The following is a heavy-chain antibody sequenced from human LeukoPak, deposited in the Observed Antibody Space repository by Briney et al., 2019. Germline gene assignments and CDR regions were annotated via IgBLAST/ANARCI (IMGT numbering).Heavy chain of an antibody. J-gene: IGHJ4*02. CDR1: GFSFTSYW. CDR2: IHPGDSDT. Sequence: GESLKISCKGSGFSFTSYWIGWVRQMPGKGLEWMGIIHPGDSDTRYSLSFQGQVTISADKSISTAYLQWSSLKASDTAMYYCARHGPIAARRGYFDYWGQGTLVTVSS. CDR3: ARHGPIAARRGYFDY. V-gene: IGHV5-51*01. D-gene: IGHD6-6*01.